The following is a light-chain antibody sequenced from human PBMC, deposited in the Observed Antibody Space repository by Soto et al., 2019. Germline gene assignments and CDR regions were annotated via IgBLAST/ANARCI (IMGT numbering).Light chain of an antibody. J-gene: IGLJ2*01. CDR3: QSYDSSRSGFVV. V-gene: IGLV1-40*01. CDR2: GNS. CDR1: SSNIGAGYD. Sequence: QSVLTQPHSVSGAPGQRVTISCTGSSSNIGAGYDVHWYQQLPGTAPKLLIYGNSNRPSGVPDRFSGSKSGTSASLAITGLQAEDEADYYCQSYDSSRSGFVVFGGGTKLTVL.